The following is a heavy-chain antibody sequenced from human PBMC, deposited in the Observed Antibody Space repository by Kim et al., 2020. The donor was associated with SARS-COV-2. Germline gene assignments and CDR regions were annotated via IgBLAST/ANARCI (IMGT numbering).Heavy chain of an antibody. Sequence: SETLSLTCTVSGGSISSISYYWGWIRQPPGKGLEWIGSIYYTGSTYYNPSLKSRVTISVGTSKNQFSLKLSSVTAADTAVYYCASLVGGTMIVVLILKYSFDYWGQGTLVTVSS. V-gene: IGHV4-39*01. CDR2: IYYTGST. J-gene: IGHJ4*02. D-gene: IGHD3-22*01. CDR1: GGSISSISYY. CDR3: ASLVGGTMIVVLILKYSFDY.